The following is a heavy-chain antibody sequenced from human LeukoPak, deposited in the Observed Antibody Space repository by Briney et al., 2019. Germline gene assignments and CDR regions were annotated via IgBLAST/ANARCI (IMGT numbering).Heavy chain of an antibody. CDR2: INHSGST. J-gene: IGHJ4*02. D-gene: IGHD2-2*01. CDR1: GGSFSGYY. Sequence: TLETLSLTCAVYGGSFSGYYWSWIRQPPGKGLEWIGEINHSGSTNYNPSLKSRATISVDTSKNQFSLKLSSVTAADTAVYYCARVYCSSTSCYVYFDYWGQGTLVTVSS. CDR3: ARVYCSSTSCYVYFDY. V-gene: IGHV4-34*01.